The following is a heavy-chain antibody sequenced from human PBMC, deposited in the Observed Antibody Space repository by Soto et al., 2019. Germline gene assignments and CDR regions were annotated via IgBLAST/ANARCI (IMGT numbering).Heavy chain of an antibody. V-gene: IGHV1-69*05. CDR2: IIPIFDTT. CDR3: AREGCSGGSCYLSSYYYYGMDV. J-gene: IGHJ6*02. D-gene: IGHD2-15*01. CDR1: GGTFTNYG. Sequence: ASVKVSCKASGGTFTNYGFSWVRQAPGQGLEWMGGIIPIFDTTHYAQKFQGRVTITRDTSASTAYMELSSLRSEDTAVYYCAREGCSGGSCYLSSYYYYGMDVWGQGTTVTVSS.